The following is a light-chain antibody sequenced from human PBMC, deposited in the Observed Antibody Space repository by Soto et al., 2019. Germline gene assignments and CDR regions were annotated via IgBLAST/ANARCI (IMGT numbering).Light chain of an antibody. CDR3: QQYDDHSFT. CDR2: RMS. V-gene: IGKV1-5*03. Sequence: DIQMTQFPSTLSASVGDRVTITCRASQTIRSDLAWYQQKPGKVPKLLIYRMSTLESGVPSRFSGSGSGTEFTLTISSLQPDDFAISYCQQYDDHSFTFGQGTKLEIK. J-gene: IGKJ2*01. CDR1: QTIRSD.